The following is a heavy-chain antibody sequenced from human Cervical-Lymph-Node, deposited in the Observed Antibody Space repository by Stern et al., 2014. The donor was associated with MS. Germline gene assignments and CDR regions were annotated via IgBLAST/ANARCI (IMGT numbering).Heavy chain of an antibody. V-gene: IGHV1-18*01. CDR2: ISPYNGNT. CDR1: GYTFTYYA. CDR3: ARDDDYTRRAIDY. D-gene: IGHD4-11*01. J-gene: IGHJ4*02. Sequence: QVQLEQSGAEVKKPGASAKVSCKTSGYTFTYYAISWIRQAPGQGLEWVGWISPYNGNTNFGQKLQGRVAMATDTSTSTAYMELRSLRSDDTAVYYCARDDDYTRRAIDYWGQGTLVTVSS.